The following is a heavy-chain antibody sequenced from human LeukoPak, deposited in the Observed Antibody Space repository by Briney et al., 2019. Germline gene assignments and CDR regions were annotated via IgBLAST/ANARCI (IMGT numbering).Heavy chain of an antibody. CDR2: IWYDGSNK. CDR3: ASGPYGDHALVY. CDR1: GFTFSSYG. V-gene: IGHV3-33*01. J-gene: IGHJ4*02. D-gene: IGHD4-17*01. Sequence: GRSLRLSYAASGFTFSSYGMHWVRQAPGKGLEWVAVIWYDGSNKYYADSVKGRFTISRDNSKNTLYLQMNSLRAEDTAVYYCASGPYGDHALVYWGQGTLVTVSS.